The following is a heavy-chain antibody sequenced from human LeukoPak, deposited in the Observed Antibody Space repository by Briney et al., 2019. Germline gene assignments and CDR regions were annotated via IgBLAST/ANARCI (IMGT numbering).Heavy chain of an antibody. V-gene: IGHV3-23*01. CDR3: AKAKPLWIQLANWFDP. J-gene: IGHJ5*02. CDR2: ISGSGGST. Sequence: GGSLRLSCAASGFTFSSYAMSWVRQAPGKGLEWVSAISGSGGSTYYADSVKGRLTISRDNSKNTLYLQMNSLRAEDTAVYYCAKAKPLWIQLANWFDPWGQGTLVTVSS. CDR1: GFTFSSYA. D-gene: IGHD5-18*01.